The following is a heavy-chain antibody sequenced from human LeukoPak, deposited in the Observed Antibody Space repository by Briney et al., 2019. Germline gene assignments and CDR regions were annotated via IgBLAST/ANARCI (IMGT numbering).Heavy chain of an antibody. J-gene: IGHJ6*03. CDR2: IYTSENT. Sequence: PSETLSLTCTVSGGYLGSYYWSWIRQPAGKGLEWIGRIYTSENTDYNPSLKSRVTMSVDKSTSQSLFRLTSVPAADTAVYDCAREGDYGDYSKSFYYMDVWGKGTTVTVSS. D-gene: IGHD4-17*01. CDR3: AREGDYGDYSKSFYYMDV. V-gene: IGHV4-4*07. CDR1: GGYLGSYY.